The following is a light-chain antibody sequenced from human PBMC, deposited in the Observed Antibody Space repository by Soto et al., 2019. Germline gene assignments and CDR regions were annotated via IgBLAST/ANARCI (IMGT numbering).Light chain of an antibody. CDR2: GAS. Sequence: EIVLTQSPGTLSLSPGERATLSCRASQSVSSNYLAWYQQKPGQAPRVLIYGASSRTTVVPDRFSGSGSGTEFTLTISSLLSEDFAVYYCHQYYKWQLTFGGGTKVDI. V-gene: IGKV3-20*01. CDR1: QSVSSNY. CDR3: HQYYKWQLT. J-gene: IGKJ4*01.